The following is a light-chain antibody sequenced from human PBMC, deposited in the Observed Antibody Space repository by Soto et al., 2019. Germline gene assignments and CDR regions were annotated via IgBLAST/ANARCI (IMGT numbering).Light chain of an antibody. CDR2: GAS. CDR3: QQYGSSPVT. V-gene: IGKV3-20*01. J-gene: IGKJ4*01. Sequence: EIVLTQSPGTLSLSPWEIATLSCRASQSVSSSYLAWYQRKPGQAPRLLIHGASTRAAGISDRFSGSGSGTDFTLTISRLEPEDFAVYYCQQYGSSPVTCGGGTKV. CDR1: QSVSSSY.